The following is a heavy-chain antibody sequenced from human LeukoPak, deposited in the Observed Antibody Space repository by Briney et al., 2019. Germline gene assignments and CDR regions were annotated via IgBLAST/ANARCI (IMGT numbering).Heavy chain of an antibody. V-gene: IGHV5-51*01. CDR3: TRGTTINDY. D-gene: IGHD3-9*01. J-gene: IGHJ4*02. CDR2: IYPGDSDT. CDR1: GYTVTTYW. Sequence: GESLQISCKGFGYTVTTYWIGWVRQMPGKGLEWMGIIYPGDSDTRYGPSFQGQVTISADKSISTAYLQWSSLKASDTAMYYCTRGTTINDYWGQGTLVTVSS.